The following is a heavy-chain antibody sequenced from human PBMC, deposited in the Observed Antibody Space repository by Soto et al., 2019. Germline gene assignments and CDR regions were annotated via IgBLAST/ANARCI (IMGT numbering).Heavy chain of an antibody. Sequence: GGSLRLSCAASGFTFSSYAMSWVRQAPGKGLEWVSAISGSGGSTYYADSVKGRFTISRDNSKNTLYLQRNSRRAEDTAVYCCAKYQGDIVVVPAAIEPYYYYGMNVWSQGTTVTVSS. V-gene: IGHV3-23*01. CDR3: AKYQGDIVVVPAAIEPYYYYGMNV. CDR1: GFTFSSYA. CDR2: ISGSGGST. J-gene: IGHJ6*02. D-gene: IGHD2-2*01.